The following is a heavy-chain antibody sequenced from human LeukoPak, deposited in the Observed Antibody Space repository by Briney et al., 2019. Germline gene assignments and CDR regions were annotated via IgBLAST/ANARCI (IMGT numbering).Heavy chain of an antibody. J-gene: IGHJ4*02. V-gene: IGHV4-39*07. Sequence: SETLSLTCTVSGGSISSSSYYWGWIRQPPGKGLEWIGSIYYSGSTYYNPSLKSRVTISVDTSKNQFSLKLSSVTAADTAVYYCATRITMVRGRKASSDYWGQGTLVTVSS. CDR1: GGSISSSSYY. CDR3: ATRITMVRGRKASSDY. D-gene: IGHD3-10*01. CDR2: IYYSGST.